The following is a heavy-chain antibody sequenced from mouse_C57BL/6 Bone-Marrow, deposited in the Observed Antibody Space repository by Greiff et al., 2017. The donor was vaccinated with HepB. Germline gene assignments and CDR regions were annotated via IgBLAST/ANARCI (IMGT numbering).Heavy chain of an antibody. V-gene: IGHV14-4*01. CDR1: GFNIKDDY. CDR2: IDPENGDT. CDR3: TTQPADYYFGSSYWAMDY. Sequence: VQLKQSGAELVRPGASVKLSCTASGFNIKDDYMHWVKQRPEQGLEWIGWIDPENGDTEYASKFQGKATITADTSSYTAYLQLSSLTSEDTAVYYFTTQPADYYFGSSYWAMDYWGQGTSVTVSS. J-gene: IGHJ4*01. D-gene: IGHD1-1*01.